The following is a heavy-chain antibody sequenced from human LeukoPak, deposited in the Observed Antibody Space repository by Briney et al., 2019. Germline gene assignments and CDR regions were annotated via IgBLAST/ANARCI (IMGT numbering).Heavy chain of an antibody. CDR1: GGSIRSYY. V-gene: IGHV4-4*07. CDR3: ARDRGEAAVPYYFDS. Sequence: SETLSLTCTVSGGSIRSYYWSWIRQPAGKGPEWIGRIYTSGSTKYNPSLKSRVTMSVDTSKNQFSLKLSSVTAADTAVYYCARDRGEAAVPYYFDSWGQGTLVTVSS. D-gene: IGHD6-13*01. J-gene: IGHJ4*02. CDR2: IYTSGST.